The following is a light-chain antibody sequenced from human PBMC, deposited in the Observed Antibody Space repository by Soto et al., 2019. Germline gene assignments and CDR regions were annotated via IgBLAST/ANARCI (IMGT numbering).Light chain of an antibody. CDR1: QSISSY. J-gene: IGKJ2*01. CDR2: AAS. CDR3: QHTYITPYT. V-gene: IGKV1-39*01. Sequence: DIQMTQSPSSLSASVGDRVTITCRASQSISSYLNWYQQKPGKAPKLLIYAASSLQSGVPSRFSGSGSGTDFTLTISTLQPEDFTTHYPQHTYITPYTSGQGTKLEIK.